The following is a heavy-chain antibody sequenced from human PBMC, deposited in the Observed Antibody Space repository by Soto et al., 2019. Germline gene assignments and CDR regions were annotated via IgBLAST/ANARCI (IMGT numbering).Heavy chain of an antibody. D-gene: IGHD3-16*01. CDR3: ARARGVDS. Sequence: GSLSLSCAGSGFTFSNHWMNWVRQAPGKGLEWVANIKADGSEKYYVDSVKVRFTISRDNAKNSLYLQMNSLRAEDTAVYYCARARGVDSWGQGTLVTVSS. V-gene: IGHV3-7*03. J-gene: IGHJ5*01. CDR1: GFTFSNHW. CDR2: IKADGSEK.